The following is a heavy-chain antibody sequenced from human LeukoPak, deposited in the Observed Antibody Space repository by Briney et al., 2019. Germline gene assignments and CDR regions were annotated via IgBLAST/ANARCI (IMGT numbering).Heavy chain of an antibody. D-gene: IGHD3-16*01. V-gene: IGHV1-69*06. Sequence: ASVKLSCKASGGTVTSYAISWGRQAPGQGREWMGGMVPIFGRANYAQKFQGRVTITADKSTSPAYMELSSLRSEDTAVYYCARTGDYVWGQKSYYYYYMDVWGKGTTVTVSS. CDR2: MVPIFGRA. CDR1: GGTVTSYA. CDR3: ARTGDYVWGQKSYYYYYMDV. J-gene: IGHJ6*03.